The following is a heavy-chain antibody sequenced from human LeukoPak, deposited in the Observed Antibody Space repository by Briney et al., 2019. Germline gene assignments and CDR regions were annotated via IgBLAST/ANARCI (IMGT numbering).Heavy chain of an antibody. CDR3: ATRLPTDY. CDR2: IDHSGST. CDR1: GGSFSDYS. D-gene: IGHD5-12*01. V-gene: IGHV4-34*01. Sequence: SETLSLTCAVYGGSFSDYSWNWIRQPPGKGLEWIGEIDHSGSTNYNPSLQRRVTISVDTSKDQFSLKLSSVTAADTGVYYCATRLPTDYWGQGTLVTVSS. J-gene: IGHJ4*02.